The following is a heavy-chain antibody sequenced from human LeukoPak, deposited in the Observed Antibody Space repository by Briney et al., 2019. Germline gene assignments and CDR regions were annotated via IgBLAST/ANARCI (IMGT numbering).Heavy chain of an antibody. J-gene: IGHJ4*02. CDR1: GCTFSSYT. Sequence: GASVKVSCKASGCTFSSYTISWVRQAPGQGLEWMGGIIPIFGTANYAQKFQGRVTITADESTSTAYMELRSIISEDTAVYYCATSGTTRGWDFYFQSWGQGTLVTVSS. D-gene: IGHD1-14*01. V-gene: IGHV1-69*13. CDR3: ATSGTTRGWDFYFQS. CDR2: IIPIFGTA.